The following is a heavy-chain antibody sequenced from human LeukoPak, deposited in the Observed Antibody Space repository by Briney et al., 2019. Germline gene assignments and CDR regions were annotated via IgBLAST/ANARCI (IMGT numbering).Heavy chain of an antibody. J-gene: IGHJ6*04. CDR2: IKQDGSET. Sequence: GGSLRLSCAASGFTFSSYWMSWVRQAPGKGLEWVASIKQDGSETYYVDSVKGRFTISRDNAKNSLFLQMNSLRAEDTAVYYCAELGITMIGGVWGKGTTVTISS. CDR3: AELGITMIGGV. D-gene: IGHD3-10*02. CDR1: GFTFSSYW. V-gene: IGHV3-7*01.